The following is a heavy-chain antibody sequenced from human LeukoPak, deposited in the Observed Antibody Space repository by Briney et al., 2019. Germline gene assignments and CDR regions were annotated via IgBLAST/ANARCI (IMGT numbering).Heavy chain of an antibody. J-gene: IGHJ4*02. V-gene: IGHV3-30-3*01. D-gene: IGHD6-19*01. Sequence: GGSLRLSCAASGFTFSSYAMHWVRQAPGKGLEWVAVISYDGSNKYYADSVKGRFTISRDNSKNTLYLQMNSLRAEDTAVYYCAKGSEATRLNRQWLVPGFDYWGQGTLVTVSS. CDR1: GFTFSSYA. CDR2: ISYDGSNK. CDR3: AKGSEATRLNRQWLVPGFDY.